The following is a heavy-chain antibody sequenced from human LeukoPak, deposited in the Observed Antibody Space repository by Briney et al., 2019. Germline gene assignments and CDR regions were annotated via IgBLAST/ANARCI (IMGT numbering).Heavy chain of an antibody. CDR3: GRKDYGSSWYYMDY. Sequence: WETLTLTCTVSGGSFSSYDWSWIRQPPGKGLEWIGYINYSGSTNYNPALKSRVTISVDSSKNQCSLKLSSVTAADTAVYYCGRKDYGSSWYYMDYWGQGTLVTVSS. CDR2: INYSGST. CDR1: GGSFSSYD. V-gene: IGHV4-59*01. J-gene: IGHJ4*02. D-gene: IGHD6-13*01.